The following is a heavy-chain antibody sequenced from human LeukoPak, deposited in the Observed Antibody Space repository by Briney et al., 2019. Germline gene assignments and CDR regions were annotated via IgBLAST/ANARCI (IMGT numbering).Heavy chain of an antibody. CDR3: ARDPGFGEFAN. J-gene: IGHJ4*02. D-gene: IGHD3-10*01. CDR2: ISSSSYI. V-gene: IGHV3-21*01. Sequence: GGSLRLSCAASGFTFSSYSMNWVRQAPGKGLEWVSSISSSSYIYYADSVKGRFTISRDNAKNSLYLQMNSLRAEDTAVYYCARDPGFGEFANWGQGTLVTVSS. CDR1: GFTFSSYS.